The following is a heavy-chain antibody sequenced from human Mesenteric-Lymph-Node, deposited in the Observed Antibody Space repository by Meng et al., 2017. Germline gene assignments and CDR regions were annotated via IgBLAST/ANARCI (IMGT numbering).Heavy chain of an antibody. CDR1: GFTFSNSG. Sequence: GESLKISCAASGFTFSNSGMHWVRQAPGKGLEWVAVIWNDGSKEYYADSVKGRFTISRDNSKNILYLQMNSLRVEDTAVFYCAKNSGGARFYFANWGQGTLVTVSS. CDR3: AKNSGGARFYFAN. CDR2: IWNDGSKE. D-gene: IGHD4-23*01. J-gene: IGHJ4*02. V-gene: IGHV3-33*06.